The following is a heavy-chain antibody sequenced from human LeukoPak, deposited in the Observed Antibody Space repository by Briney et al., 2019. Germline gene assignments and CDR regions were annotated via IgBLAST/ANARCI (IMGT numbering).Heavy chain of an antibody. Sequence: SRTLSLTCAVSGVSISSSSNWWYWVRQSPGKGLEWIGEIYHNGGTNYNPSLKTRVTISVDKSKNQLSLQLSSVTAADAAVYFCARDPYSGSQGGYWGQGTLVTVSS. V-gene: IGHV4-4*02. D-gene: IGHD1-26*01. CDR3: ARDPYSGSQGGY. CDR2: IYHNGGT. CDR1: GVSISSSSNW. J-gene: IGHJ4*02.